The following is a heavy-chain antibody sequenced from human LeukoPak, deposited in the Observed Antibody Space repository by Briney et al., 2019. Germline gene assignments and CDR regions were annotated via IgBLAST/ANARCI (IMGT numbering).Heavy chain of an antibody. V-gene: IGHV4-38-2*02. CDR3: ARALGVRFLEWLSRSKYYYYYCYMDV. CDR1: GYSISSGYY. Sequence: PSETLSLTCTVSGYSISSGYYWGWLRQPPGKGLEWIGSIYHSGSTYYNPSLKSRVTISVDTSKNQFSLKLSSVTAADTAVYYCARALGVRFLEWLSRSKYYYYYCYMDVWGKGTTVTVSS. D-gene: IGHD3-3*01. J-gene: IGHJ6*03. CDR2: IYHSGST.